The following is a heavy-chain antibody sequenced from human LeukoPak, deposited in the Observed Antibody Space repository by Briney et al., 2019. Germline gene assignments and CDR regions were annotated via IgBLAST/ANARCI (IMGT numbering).Heavy chain of an antibody. J-gene: IGHJ4*02. V-gene: IGHV3-21*01. CDR3: ARDSDIAAAADY. D-gene: IGHD6-13*01. CDR1: GFTFSSYS. CDR2: ISSSSSYI. Sequence: GGSLRLSCAASGFTFSSYSMNWVRQAPGKGLEWVSSISSSSSYIYYADSVKGRFTISRDNAKNSLYLQMNSLRAEDTAVYYCARDSDIAAAADYWGQGTLVTVSS.